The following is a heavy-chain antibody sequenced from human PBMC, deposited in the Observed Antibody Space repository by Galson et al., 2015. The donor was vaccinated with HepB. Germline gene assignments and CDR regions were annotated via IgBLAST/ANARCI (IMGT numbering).Heavy chain of an antibody. V-gene: IGHV5-51*01. CDR1: GYSFTSYW. CDR2: IYPGDSDT. J-gene: IGHJ4*02. D-gene: IGHD4-17*01. CDR3: ARRHGDYLPNYYFDY. Sequence: QSGAEVKKPGESLKISCKGSGYSFTSYWIGWVRQMPGKGLERMGIIYPGDSDTRYSPSFQGQVTISADKSISTAYLQWSSLKASDTAMYYCARRHGDYLPNYYFDYWGQGTLVTVSS.